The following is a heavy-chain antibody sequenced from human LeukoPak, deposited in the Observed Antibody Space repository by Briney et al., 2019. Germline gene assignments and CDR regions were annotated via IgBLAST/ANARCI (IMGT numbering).Heavy chain of an antibody. CDR1: GFTFSSYS. D-gene: IGHD4-23*01. CDR3: AGVNDGGNSFDY. Sequence: PGGSLRLSCAASGFTFSSYSMNWVRQAPGKGLEWVSSISSSSSYIYYADSVKGRFTISRDNAKNSLYLQMNSLRAEDTAVYYCAGVNDGGNSFDYWGQGTLVTVSS. CDR2: ISSSSSYI. J-gene: IGHJ4*02. V-gene: IGHV3-21*01.